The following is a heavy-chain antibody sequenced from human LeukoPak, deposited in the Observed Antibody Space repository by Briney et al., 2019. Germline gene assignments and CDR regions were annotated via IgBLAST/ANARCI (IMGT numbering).Heavy chain of an antibody. CDR3: ARNYYGSGSYYRMDY. CDR2: VDPNSGNT. V-gene: IGHV1-8*01. Sequence: GASVKVSCKASGYTFTTYDIIWVRQATGHGLECMGWVDPNSGNTGYAQKFQGRVTMTRDTSINTAHMELSSLTSEDTAVYYCARNYYGSGSYYRMDYWGQGTLVTVSS. CDR1: GYTFTTYD. D-gene: IGHD3-10*01. J-gene: IGHJ4*02.